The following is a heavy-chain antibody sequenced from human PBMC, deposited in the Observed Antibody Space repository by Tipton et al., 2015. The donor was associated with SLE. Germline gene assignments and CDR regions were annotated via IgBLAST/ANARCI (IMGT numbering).Heavy chain of an antibody. CDR2: IYHSGST. CDR1: GGSISSSNW. V-gene: IGHV4-4*02. J-gene: IGHJ4*02. CDR3: ARLVGATALYYFDY. D-gene: IGHD1-26*01. Sequence: LSLTCAVSGGSISSSNWWSWVRQPPGKGLEWIGEIYHSGSTNYNLSLKSRVTISVDKSKNQFSLKLSSVTAADTAVYYCARLVGATALYYFDYWGQGTLVTVSS.